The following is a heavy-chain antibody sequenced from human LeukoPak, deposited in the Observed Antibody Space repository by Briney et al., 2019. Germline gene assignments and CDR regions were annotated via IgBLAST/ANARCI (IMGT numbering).Heavy chain of an antibody. CDR1: GFTFSSYS. D-gene: IGHD3-3*01. CDR3: ARTDTDFNWFDP. CDR2: ISSSSSYI. J-gene: IGHJ5*02. V-gene: IGHV3-21*01. Sequence: GGSLRLSCAAFGFTFSSYSMNWVRQAPGKGLEWVSSISSSSSYIYYADSVKSRFTISRDNAKNSLYLQMNSLRAEDTAVYYCARTDTDFNWFDPWGQGTLVTVSS.